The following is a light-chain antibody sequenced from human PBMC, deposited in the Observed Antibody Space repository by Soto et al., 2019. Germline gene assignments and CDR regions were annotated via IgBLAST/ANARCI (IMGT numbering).Light chain of an antibody. CDR3: ASWDDSLNGYV. V-gene: IGLV1-44*01. CDR1: SSNIGNNF. J-gene: IGLJ1*01. Sequence: QSVLTQPSSASGSPGQRVTISCSGSSSNIGNNFVKWYQQFPGTAPKLLIYSNNQRPSGVPDRFSGSESGPSASLAISGLQSEDEADYYCASWDDSLNGYVFGTGTKLTVL. CDR2: SNN.